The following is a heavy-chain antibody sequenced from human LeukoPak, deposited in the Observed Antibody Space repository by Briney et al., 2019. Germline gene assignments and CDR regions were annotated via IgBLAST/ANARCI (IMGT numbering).Heavy chain of an antibody. CDR2: ISGSGGST. Sequence: PGGSLRLSCAASGFTFSSYAMSWVRQAPGKGLEWVSVISGSGGSTYYADSVKGRFTISRDNSKNTPYLQMNSLRAEDTAIYYCAKGHSSGYYFFDYWGQGTLVTVSS. D-gene: IGHD3-22*01. CDR3: AKGHSSGYYFFDY. J-gene: IGHJ4*02. V-gene: IGHV3-23*01. CDR1: GFTFSSYA.